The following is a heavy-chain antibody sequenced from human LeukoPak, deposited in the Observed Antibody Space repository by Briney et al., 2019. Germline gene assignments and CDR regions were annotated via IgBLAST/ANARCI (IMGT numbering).Heavy chain of an antibody. V-gene: IGHV1-18*01. J-gene: IGHJ4*02. CDR2: ISAYNGNT. D-gene: IGHD6-13*01. CDR1: GYTFTSYG. CDR3: VRGIAAAGIGDEYYFDY. Sequence: ASVKVSCKASGYTFTSYGISWVRQAPGQGLEWMGWISAYNGNTNYAQKLQGRVTMTTDTSTSTAYMELRSLRSDDTAVYYCVRGIAAAGIGDEYYFDYWGQGTLVTVSS.